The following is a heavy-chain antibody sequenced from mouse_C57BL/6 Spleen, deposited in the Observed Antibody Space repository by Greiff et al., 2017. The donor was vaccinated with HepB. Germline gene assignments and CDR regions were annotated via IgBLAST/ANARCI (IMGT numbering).Heavy chain of an antibody. Sequence: VQLKESGGGLVKPGGSLKLSCAASGFTFSSYAMSWVRQTPEKRLEWVATISDGGSYTYYPDNVKGRFTISRDNAKNNLYLQMSHLKSEDTAMYYCERGGGGYAMDYWGQGTSVTVSS. CDR2: ISDGGSYT. D-gene: IGHD1-1*02. J-gene: IGHJ4*01. CDR1: GFTFSSYA. CDR3: ERGGGGYAMDY. V-gene: IGHV5-4*01.